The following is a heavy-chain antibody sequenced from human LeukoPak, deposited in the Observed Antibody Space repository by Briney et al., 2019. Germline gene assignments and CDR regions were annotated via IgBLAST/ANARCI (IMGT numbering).Heavy chain of an antibody. CDR3: AREGWFGDRGAFDI. CDR2: IYYSGST. Sequence: SETLSLTCTVSGGSISSYYWSWIRQPPGKGLEWIGYIYYSGSTNYNPSLKSRVTISVDTSKNQFSLKLSSVTAADTAVYYCAREGWFGDRGAFDIWGQGTMVTVSS. J-gene: IGHJ3*02. D-gene: IGHD3-10*01. V-gene: IGHV4-59*01. CDR1: GGSISSYY.